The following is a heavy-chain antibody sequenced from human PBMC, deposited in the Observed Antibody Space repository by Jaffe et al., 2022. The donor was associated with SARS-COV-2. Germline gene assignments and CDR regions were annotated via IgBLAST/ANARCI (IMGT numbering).Heavy chain of an antibody. CDR3: AKDLDWNFGWGGGMNV. V-gene: IGHV3-23*01. J-gene: IGHJ6*02. D-gene: IGHD1-7*01. Sequence: EVHLLESGGGLVQPGGSLRLSCAASGFTFSSYAMSWVRQAPGKGLEWVSTISGSGGSTYYADSVKGRFTISRDNSKNTLYLQMNSLRAEDTAVYYCAKDLDWNFGWGGGMNVWGQGTTVTVSS. CDR2: ISGSGGST. CDR1: GFTFSSYA.